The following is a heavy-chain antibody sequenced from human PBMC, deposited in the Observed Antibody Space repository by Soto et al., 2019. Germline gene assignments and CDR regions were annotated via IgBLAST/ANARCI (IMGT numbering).Heavy chain of an antibody. Sequence: GGSLRLSCAASEFTVSSSWMQWVRQGPGKGLVWVSRINPDGSSTTYADSVKGRFTISRDNARNTLYLQMNSLRADDTAVYYCATVTTGYWGQGTQVTVSS. CDR2: INPDGSST. V-gene: IGHV3-74*01. J-gene: IGHJ4*02. D-gene: IGHD4-17*01. CDR3: ATVTTGY. CDR1: EFTVSSSW.